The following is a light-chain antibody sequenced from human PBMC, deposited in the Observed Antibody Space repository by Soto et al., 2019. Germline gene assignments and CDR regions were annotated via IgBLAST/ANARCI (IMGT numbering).Light chain of an antibody. CDR2: GAS. CDR1: QSVGTK. V-gene: IGKV3-15*01. J-gene: IGKJ1*01. Sequence: IVMTQSPATLSVSPGERATLSRRASQSVGTKLAWYQQTRGQAPRLLIYGASNRATGVPARFSGSVSGTEFTLTISSLQSEDFAVYYCQQYSSWLWTFGQGTKV. CDR3: QQYSSWLWT.